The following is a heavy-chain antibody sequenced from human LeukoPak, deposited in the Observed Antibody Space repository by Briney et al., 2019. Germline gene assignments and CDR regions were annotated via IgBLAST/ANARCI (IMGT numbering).Heavy chain of an antibody. Sequence: SETLSLTCTVSGGSISYYYWSWIRQPPGKGLEWIGYIYYSGSTNYNPSLKSRVTISVDTSKNQFSLNLTSVATADTAVYYCARVSCSSTSCPRRDALDVWGQGTMVTVSS. V-gene: IGHV4-59*01. CDR3: ARVSCSSTSCPRRDALDV. CDR2: IYYSGST. CDR1: GGSISYYY. D-gene: IGHD2-2*01. J-gene: IGHJ3*01.